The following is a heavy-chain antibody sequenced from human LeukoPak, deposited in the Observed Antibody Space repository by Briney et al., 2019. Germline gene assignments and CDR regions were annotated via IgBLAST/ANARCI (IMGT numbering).Heavy chain of an antibody. Sequence: GASVKVSCKASGYTFTSYGINWVRQAPGQGLEWMGWISAYNGNTNYAQKLQGRVTMTTDTSTSTAYMELRSLRSDDTAVYYCARDGMAYCGGDCYPDYWGQGTLVTVSS. CDR2: ISAYNGNT. J-gene: IGHJ4*02. CDR1: GYTFTSYG. V-gene: IGHV1-18*01. CDR3: ARDGMAYCGGDCYPDY. D-gene: IGHD2-21*02.